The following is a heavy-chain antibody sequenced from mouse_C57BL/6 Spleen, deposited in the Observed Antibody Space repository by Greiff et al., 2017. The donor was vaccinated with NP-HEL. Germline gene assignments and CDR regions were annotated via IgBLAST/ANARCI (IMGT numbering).Heavy chain of an antibody. J-gene: IGHJ4*01. CDR2: IDPSDSYT. CDR3: ARGVRTVVAIDYAMDY. V-gene: IGHV1-69*01. Sequence: QVQLQQPGAELVMPGASVKLSCKASGYTFTSYWMHWVKQRPGQGLEWIGEIDPSDSYTNYNQKFKGKSTLTVDKSSSTAYMQLSSLTSEDSAVYYCARGVRTVVAIDYAMDYWGQGTSVTVSS. D-gene: IGHD1-1*01. CDR1: GYTFTSYW.